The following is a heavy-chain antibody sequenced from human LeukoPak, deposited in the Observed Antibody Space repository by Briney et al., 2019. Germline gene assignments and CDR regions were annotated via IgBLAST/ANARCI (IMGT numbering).Heavy chain of an antibody. Sequence: PGGSLRLSCAASGFTFSNSAMSWVRQAPGKGLEWVSTLSGSGITTYCADSVKGRFTISRDNSKNTLYLQMNSLRAEDTAVYYCAKGIYSSGWSYFDYWGHGTLVTVSS. CDR1: GFTFSNSA. D-gene: IGHD6-19*01. CDR3: AKGIYSSGWSYFDY. CDR2: LSGSGITT. J-gene: IGHJ4*01. V-gene: IGHV3-23*01.